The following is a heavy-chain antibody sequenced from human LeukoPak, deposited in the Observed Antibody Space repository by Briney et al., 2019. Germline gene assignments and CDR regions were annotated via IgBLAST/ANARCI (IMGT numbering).Heavy chain of an antibody. Sequence: GESLKISCKGSGYSFTTYWIGWVRQMPGKGLKWMGIIYPGDSDTRYSPSFQGQVTISADKSISTAYLQWSSLKASDTAMYYCARRGKVYCSGGSCYDDAFDIWGQGTMVTVSS. J-gene: IGHJ3*02. CDR1: GYSFTTYW. D-gene: IGHD2-15*01. CDR3: ARRGKVYCSGGSCYDDAFDI. V-gene: IGHV5-51*01. CDR2: IYPGDSDT.